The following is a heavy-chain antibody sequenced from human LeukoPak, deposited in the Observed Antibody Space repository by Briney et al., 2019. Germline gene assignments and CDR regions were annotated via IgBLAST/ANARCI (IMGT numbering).Heavy chain of an antibody. D-gene: IGHD3-9*01. CDR2: ISSSGTYV. Sequence: KPGGSLRLSCASSGFTFSSYSMNWGRQAPGKGLEWVSSISSSGTYVYYADSVKGRFTISRDNAKNPLSLQMNSLRADDAAVYYCARASSKQLAGYLPDGFDIWGQGTMVTVSS. CDR3: ARASSKQLAGYLPDGFDI. CDR1: GFTFSSYS. V-gene: IGHV3-21*01. J-gene: IGHJ3*02.